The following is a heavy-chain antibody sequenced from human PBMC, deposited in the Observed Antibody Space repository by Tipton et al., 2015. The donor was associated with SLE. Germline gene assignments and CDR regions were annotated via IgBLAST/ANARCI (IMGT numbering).Heavy chain of an antibody. CDR3: ARDSWGDPNAFDI. V-gene: IGHV4-34*01. J-gene: IGHJ3*02. Sequence: LRLSCAASGFTFSSYGMHWVRQAPGKGLEWIGEINHSGSTNYNPSLKSRVTISVDTSKNQFSLKLSSVTAADTAVYYCARDSWGDPNAFDIWGQGTMVTVSS. D-gene: IGHD6-13*01. CDR1: GFTFSSYG. CDR2: INHSGST.